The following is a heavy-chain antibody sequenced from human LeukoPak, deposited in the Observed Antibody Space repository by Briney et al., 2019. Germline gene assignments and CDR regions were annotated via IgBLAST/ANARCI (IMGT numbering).Heavy chain of an antibody. CDR2: IYYSART. D-gene: IGHD6-13*01. J-gene: IGHJ5*02. V-gene: IGHV4-39*07. Sequence: SETLCLTCTVSGGSISSSSYYWGWIRQPPGKGLEWVGCIYYSARTSYNPSLKSRVTISVDTSKIPFSLKLSSVTAADTAVYYCARDGEGGSIAAAGTMNWFDPWGQGTLVTVSS. CDR1: GGSISSSSYY. CDR3: ARDGEGGSIAAAGTMNWFDP.